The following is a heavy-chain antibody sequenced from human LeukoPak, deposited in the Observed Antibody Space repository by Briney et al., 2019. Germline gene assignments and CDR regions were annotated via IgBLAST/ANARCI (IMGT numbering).Heavy chain of an antibody. CDR3: ARDLSYYDILTGRQFDY. Sequence: PGGSLRLSCAASIFTFSSYSMNWVRQAPGKGLEWVSSISSSSSYIYYADSVKGRFTISRDNAKNSLYLQMNSLRAEDTAVYYCARDLSYYDILTGRQFDYWGQGTLVTVSS. D-gene: IGHD3-9*01. J-gene: IGHJ4*02. V-gene: IGHV3-21*01. CDR2: ISSSSSYI. CDR1: IFTFSSYS.